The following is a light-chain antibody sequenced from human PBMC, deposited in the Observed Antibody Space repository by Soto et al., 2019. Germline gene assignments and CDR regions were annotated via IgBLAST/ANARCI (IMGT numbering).Light chain of an antibody. Sequence: QSALTQPASASGSPGQSITISCTGTSSDVGGYNYVSWYQQHPGKAPKLMIYDVSNRPSGVSNRFSGSKSGNTASPTLSGLQAEDEADYYCSSYTSSSTLWVFGTGTKLTVL. V-gene: IGLV2-14*01. CDR3: SSYTSSSTLWV. J-gene: IGLJ1*01. CDR2: DVS. CDR1: SSDVGGYNY.